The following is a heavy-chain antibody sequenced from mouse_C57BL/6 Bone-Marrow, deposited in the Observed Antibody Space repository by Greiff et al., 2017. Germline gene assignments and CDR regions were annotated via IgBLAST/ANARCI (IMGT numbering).Heavy chain of an antibody. Sequence: VKLMESGAELMKPGASVKLSCKATGYTFTGYWIEWVKQRPGHGLEWIGEILPGSGSTNYNAKFKGKATFTADTSSNTAYMQLRSLTTEDSAIYYCARRAYYSNPAWFAYWGQGTLVTVSA. CDR1: GYTFTGYW. CDR3: ARRAYYSNPAWFAY. CDR2: ILPGSGST. J-gene: IGHJ3*01. V-gene: IGHV1-9*01. D-gene: IGHD2-5*01.